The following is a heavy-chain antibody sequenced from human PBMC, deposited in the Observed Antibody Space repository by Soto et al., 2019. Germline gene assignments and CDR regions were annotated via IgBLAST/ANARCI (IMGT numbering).Heavy chain of an antibody. V-gene: IGHV1-69*06. CDR2: IIPIFGTA. J-gene: IGHJ6*02. Sequence: SVKVSCKASGGTFSSYAISWVRQAPGQGLEWMGGIIPIFGTANYAQKFQGRVTITADKSTSTAYMELSSLRSEDTAVYYCARKGYCSSTSCYESYYYGMDVWGQGTTVTVSS. CDR3: ARKGYCSSTSCYESYYYGMDV. CDR1: GGTFSSYA. D-gene: IGHD2-2*01.